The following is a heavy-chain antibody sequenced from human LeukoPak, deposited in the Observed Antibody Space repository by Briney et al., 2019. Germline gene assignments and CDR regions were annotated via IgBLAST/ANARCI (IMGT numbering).Heavy chain of an antibody. CDR1: GYIFTGYY. CDR3: ARLLVTTGD. D-gene: IGHD4-11*01. J-gene: IGHJ4*02. V-gene: IGHV1-2*02. CDR2: INPNSGGT. Sequence: ASVKVSCKASGYIFTGYYMHWVRQAPGRGLEWMGWINPNSGGTKYAQKFQGRVTMTRDTSISTAYMELSRLRSDDTAVYYCARLLVTTGDWGQGTLVTVSS.